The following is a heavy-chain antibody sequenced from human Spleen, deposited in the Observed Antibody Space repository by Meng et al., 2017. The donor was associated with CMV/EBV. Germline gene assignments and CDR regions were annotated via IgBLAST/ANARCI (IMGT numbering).Heavy chain of an antibody. CDR3: ARQGNGRVDFDF. CDR1: GYTFSTYW. J-gene: IGHJ4*02. V-gene: IGHV5-51*01. CDR2: VYPDDSDT. D-gene: IGHD1-26*01. Sequence: CQASGYTFSTYWIAWVRQMPGKGLEWMGVVYPDDSDTRYSPSFQGQVTFSADKSISTAYLQWSRLNASDTATYYCARQGNGRVDFDFWGQGTLVTVSS.